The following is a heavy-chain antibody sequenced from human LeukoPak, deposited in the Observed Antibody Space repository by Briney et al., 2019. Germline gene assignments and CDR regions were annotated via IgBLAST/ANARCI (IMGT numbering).Heavy chain of an antibody. D-gene: IGHD3-3*01. V-gene: IGHV4-30-4*08. CDR3: ARHRITIFGVVIVSVGAFDI. CDR1: GGSISSGDYY. J-gene: IGHJ3*02. CDR2: IYYSGST. Sequence: SQTLSLTCTVSGGSISSGDYYWSWIRQPPGKGLEWFGYIYYSGSTYYNPSLTSRVTISVDTSKNQFSLKLSSVTAADTAVYYCARHRITIFGVVIVSVGAFDIWGQGTMVTVSS.